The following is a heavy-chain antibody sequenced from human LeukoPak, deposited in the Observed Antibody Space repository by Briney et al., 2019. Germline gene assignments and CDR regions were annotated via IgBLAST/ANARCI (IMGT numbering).Heavy chain of an antibody. D-gene: IGHD6-13*01. V-gene: IGHV4-34*01. CDR3: ARKAAAGNYYYYYMDV. CDR2: INHSGSA. Sequence: SETLSLTCTVSGGSISSYYWSWIRQPPGKGLEWIGEINHSGSANYNPSLKSRVTISVDTSKNQFSLKLSSVTAADTAVYYCARKAAAGNYYYYYMDVWGKGTTVTVSS. CDR1: GGSISSYY. J-gene: IGHJ6*03.